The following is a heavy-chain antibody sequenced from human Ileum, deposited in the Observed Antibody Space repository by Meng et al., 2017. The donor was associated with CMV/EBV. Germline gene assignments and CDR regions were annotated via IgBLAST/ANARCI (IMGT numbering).Heavy chain of an antibody. V-gene: IGHV1-46*01. Sequence: ASVKVSCKASGYTFTSYDMHWVRQAPGQGLEWMGIINPSGGSTSSAQKFQGRLTMTRDTSTSMVYMELSSLTSEDTAMYYCAREPSADFYFDYWGQGTLVTVSS. CDR2: INPSGGST. CDR3: AREPSADFYFDY. J-gene: IGHJ4*02. CDR1: GYTFTSYD.